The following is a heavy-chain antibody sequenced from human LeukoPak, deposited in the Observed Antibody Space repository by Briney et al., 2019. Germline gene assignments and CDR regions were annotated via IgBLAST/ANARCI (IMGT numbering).Heavy chain of an antibody. CDR3: ARDGITMIVGYYFDY. V-gene: IGHV1-18*01. CDR1: GYTFTSYG. D-gene: IGHD3-22*01. J-gene: IGHJ4*02. Sequence: ASVKVSCKASGYTFTSYGISWVRQAPGQGLEWMGWISAYNGNTNYAQKLQGRVTMTTDTSTSTAYMELRSLRSDDTAVYHCARDGITMIVGYYFDYWGQGTLVTVSS. CDR2: ISAYNGNT.